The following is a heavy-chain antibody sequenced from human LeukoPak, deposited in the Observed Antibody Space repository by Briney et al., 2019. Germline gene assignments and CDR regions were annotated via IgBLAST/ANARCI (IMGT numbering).Heavy chain of an antibody. Sequence: GGSLRLSCVASRFTFSNYAMNWVRQAPGKGLEWVSSISSSSSYIYYADSVKGRFTISRDNAKNSLYLQMNSLRAEDTAVYYCARGRVDGYNSDYWGQGTLVTVSS. V-gene: IGHV3-21*01. CDR1: RFTFSNYA. D-gene: IGHD5-24*01. CDR2: ISSSSSYI. J-gene: IGHJ4*02. CDR3: ARGRVDGYNSDY.